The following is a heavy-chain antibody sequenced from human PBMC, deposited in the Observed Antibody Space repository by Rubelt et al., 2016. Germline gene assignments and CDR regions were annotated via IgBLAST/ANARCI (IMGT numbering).Heavy chain of an antibody. CDR2: ISSSGSTI. CDR3: ARSDIVATITDY. Sequence: EVQLVESGGGLVQPGGSLRLSCAASGFTFSSYEMNWVRQAPGKGLAWVSYISSSGSTIYYADAVKGRVTISRDNAKNSLYLQMNSLRAEDTAVYYCARSDIVATITDYWGQGTLVTVSS. D-gene: IGHD5-12*01. J-gene: IGHJ4*02. V-gene: IGHV3-48*03. CDR1: GFTFSSYE.